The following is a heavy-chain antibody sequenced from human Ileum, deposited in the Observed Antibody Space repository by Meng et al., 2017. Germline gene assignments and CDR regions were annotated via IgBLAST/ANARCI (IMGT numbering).Heavy chain of an antibody. CDR2: IGGSGVHA. CDR1: GFTFNSHA. J-gene: IGHJ4*02. CDR3: AKALDVGGYHFKRGSDS. V-gene: IGHV3-23*01. D-gene: IGHD3-22*01. Sequence: GGSLRLSCAASGFTFNSHAMSWVRRAPRKGLEWVSGIGGSGVHAYYPDSVRGRFTISRDNSKNTLFLQMNSLSAEDTAIYYCAKALDVGGYHFKRGSDSWGQGTLVTVSS.